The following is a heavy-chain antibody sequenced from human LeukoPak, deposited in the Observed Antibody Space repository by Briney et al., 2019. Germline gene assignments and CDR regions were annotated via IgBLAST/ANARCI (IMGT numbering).Heavy chain of an antibody. D-gene: IGHD3-10*01. Sequence: ASVNVSCQASGYTFTRYGIRWVRQAPGQGLEWMGWISAYNGNTNYAQKLQGRVTMTTDTSTSTAYIELRRLMSDDPAVYYCAVAYGFGDDWFDPWGQGTLVTVSS. V-gene: IGHV1-18*01. CDR1: GYTFTRYG. CDR3: AVAYGFGDDWFDP. J-gene: IGHJ5*02. CDR2: ISAYNGNT.